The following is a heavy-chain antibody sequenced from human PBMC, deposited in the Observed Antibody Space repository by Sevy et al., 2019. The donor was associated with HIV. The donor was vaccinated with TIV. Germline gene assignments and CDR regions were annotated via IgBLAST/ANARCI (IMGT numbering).Heavy chain of an antibody. D-gene: IGHD7-27*01. V-gene: IGHV3-74*01. Sequence: GGSLRLSCAASGFTFSSYWMHWVRQAPGKGLVWVSRINSDGTSTSYADSVKARFTISRDNAKNTVFLQVNSLRAEDTATYYCARPSRTAPTGAFDSWGQGTLVTVSS. CDR1: GFTFSSYW. J-gene: IGHJ4*02. CDR3: ARPSRTAPTGAFDS. CDR2: INSDGTST.